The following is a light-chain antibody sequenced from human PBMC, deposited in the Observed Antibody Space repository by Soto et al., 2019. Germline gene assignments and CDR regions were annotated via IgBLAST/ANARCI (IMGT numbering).Light chain of an antibody. J-gene: IGLJ2*01. V-gene: IGLV2-11*01. CDR1: SSDVGGYNY. Sequence: QSALTQPRSVSGSPGQSVTISCTGTSSDVGGYNYVSWYQQHPGKAPKLMSYDVSKRPSGVPDRFSGSKSGNTASLTISGLQAEDEADYYCCSYAGSYTFDVFGGGTKLTVL. CDR2: DVS. CDR3: CSYAGSYTFDV.